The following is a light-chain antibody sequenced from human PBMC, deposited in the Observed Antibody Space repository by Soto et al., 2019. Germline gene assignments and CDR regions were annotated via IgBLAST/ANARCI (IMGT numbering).Light chain of an antibody. V-gene: IGKV3-15*01. CDR3: QQYNNWTPYT. Sequence: EIVLTQSPATLSLSPGERATLSCRASQSLTRNLAWYQQKPGQAPRLLIYEASTRATAIPARFSGSGSGTEFTLTLSSLESEDFAFEYYQQYNNWTPYTFGQGTRLEIK. CDR1: QSLTRN. CDR2: EAS. J-gene: IGKJ2*01.